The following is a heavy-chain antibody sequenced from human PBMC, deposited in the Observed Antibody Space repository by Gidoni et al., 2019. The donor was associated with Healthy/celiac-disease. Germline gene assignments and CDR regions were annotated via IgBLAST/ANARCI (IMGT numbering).Heavy chain of an antibody. CDR2: IYDSGST. CDR3: ARGGAYGGNLFDY. Sequence: QVQLQESGPGLVQPSQTLSLTCTVSGGSIRSGGYYWSWIRQHPGKGLEWIGYIYDSGSTYYNPSRKSRVTISGDTSKNQFSLKLSFVTAADTAVYYCARGGAYGGNLFDYWGQGTLVTVSS. CDR1: GGSIRSGGYY. V-gene: IGHV4-31*03. D-gene: IGHD4-17*01. J-gene: IGHJ4*02.